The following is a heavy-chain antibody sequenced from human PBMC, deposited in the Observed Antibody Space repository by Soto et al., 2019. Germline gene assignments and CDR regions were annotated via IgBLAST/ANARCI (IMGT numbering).Heavy chain of an antibody. D-gene: IGHD6-13*01. CDR2: LYSDGRT. V-gene: IGHV3-53*02. J-gene: IGHJ4*02. Sequence: DVQLVETGGGLIQPGGSLRLSCAASGFIVSSSYMSWVRQAPGKGLEWVSVLYSDGRTYYADSVKGRFTISRDNSKHTLYLQLNSLSAEDTAVYYCARCSGWYGQCYFDCWGQGTLVTVSS. CDR1: GFIVSSSY. CDR3: ARCSGWYGQCYFDC.